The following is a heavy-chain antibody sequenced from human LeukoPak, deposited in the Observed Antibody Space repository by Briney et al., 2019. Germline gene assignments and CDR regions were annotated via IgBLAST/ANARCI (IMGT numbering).Heavy chain of an antibody. Sequence: GGSLRLSCSASGFTFSDRYMDWVRQAPGRGLEWVGRTRSTYTTQYAASVKGRFTISRDDSKNSLYLQMNSLKTEDTAVYFCARAGDYDSSGDFPLDYWGQGTLVTVSS. CDR1: GFTFSDRY. V-gene: IGHV3-72*01. CDR2: TRSTYTT. J-gene: IGHJ4*02. CDR3: ARAGDYDSSGDFPLDY. D-gene: IGHD3-22*01.